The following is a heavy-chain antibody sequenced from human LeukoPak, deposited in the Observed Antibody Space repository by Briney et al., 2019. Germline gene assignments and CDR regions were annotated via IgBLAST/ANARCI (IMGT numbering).Heavy chain of an antibody. CDR1: GGSFSGYY. Sequence: TSETLSLTCAVYGGSFSGYYWSWIRQPPGKGLEWIGEINHSGSTNYNPSLKSRVTISVDTSKNQFSLKLSSVTAADTAVYYCARRGGYCSSTSCYRGYCSGGSCRGDAFDIWGQGTMVTVSS. CDR2: INHSGST. CDR3: ARRGGYCSSTSCYRGYCSGGSCRGDAFDI. J-gene: IGHJ3*02. D-gene: IGHD2-2*01. V-gene: IGHV4-34*01.